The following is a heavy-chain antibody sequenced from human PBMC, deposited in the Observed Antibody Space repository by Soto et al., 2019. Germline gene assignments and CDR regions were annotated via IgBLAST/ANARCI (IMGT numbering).Heavy chain of an antibody. CDR1: GFTFSSYA. Sequence: EVQLLESGGGLVQPGGSLRLSCAASGFTFSSYAMSWVRQAPGKGLEWVSAISGSGGITYYADSVKGRFTISRDNSKNTLYLQMNSLRAEDTAVYYCAKDTEYCSGGSCRRGAFDIWGQGTMVTVSS. CDR3: AKDTEYCSGGSCRRGAFDI. D-gene: IGHD2-15*01. CDR2: ISGSGGIT. V-gene: IGHV3-23*01. J-gene: IGHJ3*02.